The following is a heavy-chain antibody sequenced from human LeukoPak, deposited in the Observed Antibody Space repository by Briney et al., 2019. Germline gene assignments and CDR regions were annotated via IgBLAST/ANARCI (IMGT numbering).Heavy chain of an antibody. CDR2: ISYDGSNK. Sequence: PGGSLRLSCVASGFTLSSYAMHWVRQAPGKGLEWVAVISYDGSNKYYADSAKGRFTISRDNSKNTLYLQMNSLRAEDTAVYYCAAPPVYCSGGSCYPGYYYGMDVWGQGTTVTVSS. CDR1: GFTLSSYA. CDR3: AAPPVYCSGGSCYPGYYYGMDV. J-gene: IGHJ6*02. D-gene: IGHD2-15*01. V-gene: IGHV3-30-3*01.